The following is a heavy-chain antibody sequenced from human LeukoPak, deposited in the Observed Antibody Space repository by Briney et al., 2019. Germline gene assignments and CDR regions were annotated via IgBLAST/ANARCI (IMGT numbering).Heavy chain of an antibody. CDR3: AKDLVGYGSGAVSY. J-gene: IGHJ4*02. D-gene: IGHD6-19*01. CDR1: GFTFSSYG. CDR2: ISYDGSNK. V-gene: IGHV3-30*18. Sequence: PGGSLRLSCAASGFTFSSYGMHWVRQAPGKGLEWVAVISYDGSNKYYADSVKGRFTISGDNSKNTLYLQMNSLRAEDTAVYYGAKDLVGYGSGAVSYWGQGTLFT.